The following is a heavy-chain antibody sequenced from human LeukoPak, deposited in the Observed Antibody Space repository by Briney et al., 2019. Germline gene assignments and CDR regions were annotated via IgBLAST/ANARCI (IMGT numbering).Heavy chain of an antibody. D-gene: IGHD3-3*01. CDR2: ISSSSSYI. CDR3: ARGRYDFWSGYYTFDY. Sequence: GGSLRLSCAASGFTFSSYSMNWVRQAPGKGLEWVSSISSSSSYIYYADSVKGRFTISRDNAKNSLYLQMNSLRAEDTAVYYCARGRYDFWSGYYTFDYRGQGTLVTVSS. J-gene: IGHJ4*02. V-gene: IGHV3-21*01. CDR1: GFTFSSYS.